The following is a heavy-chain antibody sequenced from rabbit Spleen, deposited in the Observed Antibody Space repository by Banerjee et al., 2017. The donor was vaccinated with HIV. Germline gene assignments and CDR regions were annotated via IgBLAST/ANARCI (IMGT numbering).Heavy chain of an antibody. D-gene: IGHD6-1*01. J-gene: IGHJ4*01. Sequence: QEQLVESGGGLVQPEGSLALTCKASGFSFSSNYYMCWVRQAPGKGLEWIACAYTTSAGTWYASWAKGRFTISKPSSTTVTLQMTSLTPADTATYFCASHENGDDYAFNFWGPGTLVTVS. V-gene: IGHV1S45*01. CDR1: GFSFSSNYY. CDR3: ASHENGDDYAFNF. CDR2: AYTTSAGT.